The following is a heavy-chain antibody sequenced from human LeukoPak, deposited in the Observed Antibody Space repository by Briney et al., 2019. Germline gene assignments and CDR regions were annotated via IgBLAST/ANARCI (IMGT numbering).Heavy chain of an antibody. CDR3: ARKQQLVKRGNWFDP. Sequence: GRSLRLSCAASGFTFSSYGMHWVRQAPGKGLEWVAVIWYDGSNKYYADSVKGRFTISRDNSKNTLYLQMNSLRAEDTAVYYCARKQQLVKRGNWFDPWGQGTLVTVSS. CDR2: IWYDGSNK. CDR1: GFTFSSYG. J-gene: IGHJ5*02. D-gene: IGHD6-13*01. V-gene: IGHV3-33*01.